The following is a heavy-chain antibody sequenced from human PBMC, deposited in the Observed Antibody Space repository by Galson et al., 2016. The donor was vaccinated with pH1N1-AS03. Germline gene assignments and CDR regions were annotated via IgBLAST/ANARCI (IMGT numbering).Heavy chain of an antibody. CDR2: INGGNGNT. CDR3: ASAESYYDQFFDY. CDR1: GYTFTNYA. J-gene: IGHJ4*02. V-gene: IGHV1-3*01. D-gene: IGHD3-22*01. Sequence: SVKVSCKASGYTFTNYAVHWVRQAPGQRLEWMGWINGGNGNTKFSRKFQGRVTLTRDTSASTAYMEMSSLRSEDTTVYFCASAESYYDQFFDYRGQGTLVAVSS.